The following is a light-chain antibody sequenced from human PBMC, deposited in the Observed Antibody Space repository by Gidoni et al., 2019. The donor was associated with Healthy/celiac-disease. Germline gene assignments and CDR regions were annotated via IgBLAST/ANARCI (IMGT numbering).Light chain of an antibody. CDR1: SSDVGGYNY. V-gene: IGLV2-14*01. Sequence: QSALTQPASVSGSPGQSITISCTGTSSDVGGYNYVSWYQQHPGKAPKLMIYDVSNRPSGVSNRFSVSKSGNTASLTISGLQAEDEADYYCSSYTSSSTNVVFGGGTKLTVL. J-gene: IGLJ2*01. CDR3: SSYTSSSTNVV. CDR2: DVS.